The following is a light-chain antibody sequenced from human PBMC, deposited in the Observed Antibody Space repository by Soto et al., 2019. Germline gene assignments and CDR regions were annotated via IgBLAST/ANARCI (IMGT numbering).Light chain of an antibody. Sequence: QSVLTQSPSASASLGASVKLTCTLSSGHSSYAIAWHQQQPEKGPRYLMKVNSDGSHSKGDGIPDRFSGSSSGAERYLIISRLQSEDEADYYCQTWGTGIQGVFGGGTKLTVL. CDR3: QTWGTGIQGV. J-gene: IGLJ3*02. V-gene: IGLV4-69*01. CDR1: SGHSSYA. CDR2: VNSDGSH.